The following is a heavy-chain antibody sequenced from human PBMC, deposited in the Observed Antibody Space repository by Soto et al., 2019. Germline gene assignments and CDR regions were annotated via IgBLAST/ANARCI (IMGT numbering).Heavy chain of an antibody. CDR2: ISGSGSST. Sequence: EVQLLESGGGLVQPGGSLRLSCAASGFTFSSYVMSWVRQAPGKGLEWVSDISGSGSSTYYADSVKGRFTISRDNSKNPLYLQMNSLRAEDTAVYYCAKPFTVTRLDAFDIGGQGTMVTVSS. CDR1: GFTFSSYV. CDR3: AKPFTVTRLDAFDI. J-gene: IGHJ3*02. V-gene: IGHV3-23*01. D-gene: IGHD4-17*01.